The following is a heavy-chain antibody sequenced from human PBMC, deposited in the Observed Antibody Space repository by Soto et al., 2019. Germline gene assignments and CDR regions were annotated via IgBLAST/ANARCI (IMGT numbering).Heavy chain of an antibody. J-gene: IGHJ5*02. CDR2: IKQDGSEK. Sequence: PGGSLRLSCVASGFAFWGDWMGWVRQAPGKGLEWVANIKQDGSEKQYLDSVRGRFTISRDNSKNSVYLQMNSLRAEDTGVYYCARAFYGVGSYGPGESWGQGTLVTVSS. D-gene: IGHD3-10*01. CDR1: GFAFWGDW. V-gene: IGHV3-7*01. CDR3: ARAFYGVGSYGPGES.